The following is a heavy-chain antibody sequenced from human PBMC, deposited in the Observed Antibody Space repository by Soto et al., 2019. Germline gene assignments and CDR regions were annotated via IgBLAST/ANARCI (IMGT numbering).Heavy chain of an antibody. CDR3: ASEDSGHDRYFDY. V-gene: IGHV4-4*02. Sequence: PSETLSLTCAVSGGSISSSNWWSWVRQPPGKGLEWIGEIYHSGSTNYNPSLKSRVTISVDKSKNQFSLKLSSVTAADTAVYYCASEDSGHDRYFDYWGQGTLVTVSS. D-gene: IGHD5-12*01. CDR2: IYHSGST. CDR1: GGSISSSNW. J-gene: IGHJ4*02.